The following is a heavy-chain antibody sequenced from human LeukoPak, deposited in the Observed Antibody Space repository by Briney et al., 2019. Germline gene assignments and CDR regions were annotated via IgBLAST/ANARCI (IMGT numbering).Heavy chain of an antibody. Sequence: PSETLSLTCTVSGGSISSSSYYWGWIRQPPGKGLEWIGYIYYSGSTNYNPSLKSRVTISVDTSKNQFSLKLSSVTAADTAVYYCARESSQRWTFDYWGQGTLVTVSS. J-gene: IGHJ4*02. CDR3: ARESSQRWTFDY. D-gene: IGHD3/OR15-3a*01. CDR2: IYYSGST. CDR1: GGSISSSSYY. V-gene: IGHV4-61*01.